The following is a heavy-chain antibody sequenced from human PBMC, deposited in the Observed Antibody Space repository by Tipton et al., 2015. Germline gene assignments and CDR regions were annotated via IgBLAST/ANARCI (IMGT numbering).Heavy chain of an antibody. CDR2: PYYSGIT. D-gene: IGHD6-19*01. CDR1: GGSVSSGNFY. V-gene: IGHV4-61*01. CDR3: ARTGGVHSSGWEVH. J-gene: IGHJ4*02. Sequence: TLSLTCTVSGGSVSSGNFYWTWIRQPPGKGLEWIGHPYYSGITNYNPSLKSRVTISVDTSENQFSLKLNSVTPADTAVYYCARTGGVHSSGWEVHWGQGTLVTVSS.